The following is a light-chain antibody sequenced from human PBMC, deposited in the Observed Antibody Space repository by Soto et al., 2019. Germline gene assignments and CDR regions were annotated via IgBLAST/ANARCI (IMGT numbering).Light chain of an antibody. CDR2: DVT. V-gene: IGLV2-14*01. J-gene: IGLJ1*01. CDR3: SSYTSSSTPYV. CDR1: SSDVGGYNY. Sequence: QSALTQPASVPGSPGQSITISCTGTSSDVGGYNYVSWYQQHPVKAPKLMIYDVTNRPSGVSDRFSGSKSGNTASLTISGLQADDEADYYCSSYTSSSTPYVFGTGTKVTV.